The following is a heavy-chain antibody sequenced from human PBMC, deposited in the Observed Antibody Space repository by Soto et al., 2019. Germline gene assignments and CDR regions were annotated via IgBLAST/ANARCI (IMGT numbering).Heavy chain of an antibody. CDR2: SISGGNT. V-gene: IGHV3-23*01. CDR1: VFTFSNYG. CDR3: AKAPSSDCNSGACSLRP. Sequence: EVQLLESGGGLVQPGGSLRLSCAASVFTFSNYGMSWVRQAPGKGLEWVSSISGGNTFYAGSVKGRFTISRDNSKNTLYLQMDSLTAEDTAVYYCAKAPSSDCNSGACSLRPWGQGTLVTVSS. D-gene: IGHD2-21*01. J-gene: IGHJ5*02.